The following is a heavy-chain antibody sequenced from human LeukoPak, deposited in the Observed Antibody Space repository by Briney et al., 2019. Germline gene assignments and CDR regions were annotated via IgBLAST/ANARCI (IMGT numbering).Heavy chain of an antibody. V-gene: IGHV3-53*01. D-gene: IGHD7-27*01. Sequence: GGSLRLSCAASGFSVSNNYMSWVRQAPGKGLEWVSVMYSGGTTHYADSVKGRFTISRDNSKNTLYLQMNSLRAEDTAVYYCAGVGLGDYFDFWGQGTLVTVSS. J-gene: IGHJ4*02. CDR2: MYSGGTT. CDR3: AGVGLGDYFDF. CDR1: GFSVSNNY.